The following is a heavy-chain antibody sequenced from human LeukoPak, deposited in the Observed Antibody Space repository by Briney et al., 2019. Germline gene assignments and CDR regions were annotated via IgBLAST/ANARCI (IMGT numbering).Heavy chain of an antibody. J-gene: IGHJ4*02. V-gene: IGHV4-39*01. D-gene: IGHD3-22*01. Sequence: PSETLSLSCTVSGGPISSSSYYWGWIRQPPGKGLEWIGSIYYGGSTYYNPSLKSRVTISVDTSKNQFSLKLSSVTAADTAVYYCARHEYYYDSSGLSGFDYWGQGTLVTVSS. CDR2: IYYGGST. CDR3: ARHEYYYDSSGLSGFDY. CDR1: GGPISSSSYY.